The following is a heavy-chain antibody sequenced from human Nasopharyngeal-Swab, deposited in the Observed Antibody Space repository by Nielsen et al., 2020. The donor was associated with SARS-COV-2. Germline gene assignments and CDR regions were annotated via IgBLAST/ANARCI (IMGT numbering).Heavy chain of an antibody. CDR2: FDPEDGET. J-gene: IGHJ4*02. Sequence: ASVKVSCKVSVYTLTELSMHWVRQAPVNGLEWMGGFDPEDGETIYAQKFQGRVTMTEDTSTDTAYMELSSLRSEDTALYYCATSYAIFGVVTPFDYWGQGTLVTVSS. D-gene: IGHD3-3*01. V-gene: IGHV1-24*01. CDR1: VYTLTELS. CDR3: ATSYAIFGVVTPFDY.